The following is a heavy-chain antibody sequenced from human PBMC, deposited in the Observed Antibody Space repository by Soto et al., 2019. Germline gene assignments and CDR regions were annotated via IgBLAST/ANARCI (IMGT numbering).Heavy chain of an antibody. V-gene: IGHV1-46*01. CDR1: GYTFTSYY. Sequence: ASVKVSCKASGYTFTSYYMHWVRQAPGQGLEWMGIINPSGGSTSYAQKFQGRVTMTRDTSTSTVYMELSSLRSEDTAVYYCARDAHPNIVVVPAAIHVGDWFDPWGQGTLVTVSS. J-gene: IGHJ5*02. CDR2: INPSGGST. D-gene: IGHD2-2*01. CDR3: ARDAHPNIVVVPAAIHVGDWFDP.